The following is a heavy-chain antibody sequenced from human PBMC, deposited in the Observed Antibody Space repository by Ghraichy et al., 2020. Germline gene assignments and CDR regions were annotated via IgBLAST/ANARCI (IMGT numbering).Heavy chain of an antibody. CDR1: GFIFSSYW. CDR3: ARDPKSQRWLVLNTMDL. V-gene: IGHV3-7*03. J-gene: IGHJ6*03. D-gene: IGHD6-19*01. Sequence: GESLNISCAASGFIFSSYWMIWVRQAPGKGLEWVANINQDGSEKYYVDSVKGRFTISRDNAKNSLYLQMNSLRAEDTAVYYCARDPKSQRWLVLNTMDLWGKGTTVTVSS. CDR2: INQDGSEK.